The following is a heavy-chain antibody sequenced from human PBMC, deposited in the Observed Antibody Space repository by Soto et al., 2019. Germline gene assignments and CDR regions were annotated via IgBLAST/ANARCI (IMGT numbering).Heavy chain of an antibody. CDR3: AASIFYYGMDV. Sequence: GESLKISCMGSGYTFTNYWIGWVRQMPGKGLELMGIIYPGDSDTKYNPSFQGQVTISADKSITTTYLQWSSLKASDTAIYYCAASIFYYGMDVWGQGTTVTVSS. V-gene: IGHV5-51*01. CDR1: GYTFTNYW. J-gene: IGHJ6*02. CDR2: IYPGDSDT.